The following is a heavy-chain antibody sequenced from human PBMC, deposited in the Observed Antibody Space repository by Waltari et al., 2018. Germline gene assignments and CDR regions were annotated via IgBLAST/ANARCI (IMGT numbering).Heavy chain of an antibody. V-gene: IGHV4-4*07. CDR1: GGSISSYY. D-gene: IGHD6-13*01. CDR2: IYTSGST. J-gene: IGHJ5*02. Sequence: QVQLQESGPGLVKPSETLSLTCTVSGGSISSYYWSWIRQPAGKGLEWIGRIYTSGSTNYNPTLKSRVTISVDTSKNQFSLKLSSVTAADAAVYYCARIQYSSSWQGGNWFDPWGQGTLVTVSS. CDR3: ARIQYSSSWQGGNWFDP.